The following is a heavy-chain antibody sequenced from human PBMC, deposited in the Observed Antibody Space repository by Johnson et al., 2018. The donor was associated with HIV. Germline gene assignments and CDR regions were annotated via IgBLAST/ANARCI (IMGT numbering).Heavy chain of an antibody. CDR1: GFTVSSNY. J-gene: IGHJ3*02. V-gene: IGHV3-66*02. Sequence: EVQLVESGGGLVQPGGSLRLSCAASGFTVSSNYMSWVRQAPGKGLEWVSVIYSGGSTYYADSAKGRFTISRDNSKNTLYLQMNSLRAEDTAVYYCARHGTTVVTRGAFDIWGQGTMVTVSS. D-gene: IGHD4-23*01. CDR2: IYSGGST. CDR3: ARHGTTVVTRGAFDI.